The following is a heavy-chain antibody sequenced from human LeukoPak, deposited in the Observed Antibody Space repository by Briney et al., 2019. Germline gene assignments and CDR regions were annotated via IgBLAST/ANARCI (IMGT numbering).Heavy chain of an antibody. Sequence: GRSLRLSCAASGFTFDDYAMHWVRQAPGKGLEWVSGISWNSGSIGYADSVKGRFTISRDNAKNSLYLQMNSLRAKDTALYYCAKGSGYDSSGYHDYWGQGTLVTVSS. CDR1: GFTFDDYA. D-gene: IGHD3-22*01. CDR3: AKGSGYDSSGYHDY. J-gene: IGHJ4*02. V-gene: IGHV3-9*01. CDR2: ISWNSGSI.